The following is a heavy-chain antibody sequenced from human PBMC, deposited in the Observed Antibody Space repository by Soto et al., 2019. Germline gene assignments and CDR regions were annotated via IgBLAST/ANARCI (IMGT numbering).Heavy chain of an antibody. Sequence: PGGSLRLSCAASGFTFSSYWMHWVRRAPGKGLVWVSRINSDGSNTYYADSVEGRFTISRDNAKNTLSLQMNSLRAEDTAVYYCARGVSSWANWYFDLWGRGTLVTVSS. J-gene: IGHJ2*01. V-gene: IGHV3-74*01. CDR2: INSDGSNT. CDR1: GFTFSSYW. CDR3: ARGVSSWANWYFDL. D-gene: IGHD6-13*01.